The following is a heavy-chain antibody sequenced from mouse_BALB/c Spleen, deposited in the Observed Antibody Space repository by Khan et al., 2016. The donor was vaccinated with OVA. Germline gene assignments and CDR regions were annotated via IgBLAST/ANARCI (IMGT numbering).Heavy chain of an antibody. CDR1: GYTFTDYI. D-gene: IGHD1-1*01. J-gene: IGHJ2*01. V-gene: IGHV1-77*01. CDR2: IYPGSGTT. Sequence: MQLQESGPELVKPGASVKMSCKASGYTFTDYIISWVKQRTGQGLEWIGEIYPGSGTTHYTEKFKGKATLTADKSSNTAYMQLSSLTSEDSAIYFCARFETTVADYWGQGTTLTVSS. CDR3: ARFETTVADY.